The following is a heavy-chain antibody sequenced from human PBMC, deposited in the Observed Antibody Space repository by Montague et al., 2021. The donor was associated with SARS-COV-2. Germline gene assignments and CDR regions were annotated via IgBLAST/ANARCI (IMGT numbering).Heavy chain of an antibody. CDR2: LIIVGSA. D-gene: IGHD3-10*01. CDR3: ARLREGVVPSPILRVGPYYSYYYMDV. Sequence: SETLSLTCAVYGGSLSGYNWNWICNPQGKGLERMGELIIVGSANSIPSLKSQIPISVESSKTQSSLKLTFVAAADTAVYYCARLREGVVPSPILRVGPYYSYYYMDVWGRGTTVTVSS. J-gene: IGHJ6*03. V-gene: IGHV4-34*12. CDR1: GGSLSGYN.